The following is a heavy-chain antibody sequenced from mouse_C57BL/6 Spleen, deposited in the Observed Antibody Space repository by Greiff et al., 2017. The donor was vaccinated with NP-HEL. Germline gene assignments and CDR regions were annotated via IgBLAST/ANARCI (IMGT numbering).Heavy chain of an antibody. CDR2: IHPNSGST. CDR3: ARVGYGSSLYWYFDV. D-gene: IGHD1-1*01. CDR1: GYTFTSYW. Sequence: VQLQQPGAELVKPGASVKLSCKASGYTFTSYWMHWVKQRPGQGLEWIGMIHPNSGSTNYNEKFKSKATLTVDKSSSTAYMQLSSLTSEDSAVYYCARVGYGSSLYWYFDVWGTGTTVTVSS. V-gene: IGHV1-64*01. J-gene: IGHJ1*03.